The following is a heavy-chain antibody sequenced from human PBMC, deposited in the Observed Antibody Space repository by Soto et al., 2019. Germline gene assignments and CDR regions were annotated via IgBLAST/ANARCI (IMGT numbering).Heavy chain of an antibody. CDR2: IYYSGST. CDR3: ARGTFDFWSGYQDSKNWFDP. Sequence: SETLSLTCTVSGGSISSYYWSWIRQPPGKGLEWIGYIYYSGSTNYNPSLKSRVTISVDTSKNQFSLKLSSVTAADTTVYYCARGTFDFWSGYQDSKNWFDPWGQGTLVTVSS. J-gene: IGHJ5*02. D-gene: IGHD3-3*01. CDR1: GGSISSYY. V-gene: IGHV4-59*08.